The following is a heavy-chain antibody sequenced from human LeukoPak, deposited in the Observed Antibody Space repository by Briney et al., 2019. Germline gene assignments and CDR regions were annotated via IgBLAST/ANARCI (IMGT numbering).Heavy chain of an antibody. Sequence: PSQTLSPTCTVSGGSISSYYWSWIRQPAGKGLEWIGRIYTSGSTNYNPSLKSRVTMSVDTSKNQFSLKLSSVTAADTAVYYCARQEWQLVRENAFDIWGQGTMVTVSS. J-gene: IGHJ3*02. V-gene: IGHV4-4*07. CDR1: GGSISSYY. CDR2: IYTSGST. CDR3: ARQEWQLVRENAFDI. D-gene: IGHD1-26*01.